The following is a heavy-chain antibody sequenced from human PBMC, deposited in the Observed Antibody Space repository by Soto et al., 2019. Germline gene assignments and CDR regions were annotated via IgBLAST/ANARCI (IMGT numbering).Heavy chain of an antibody. CDR1: GFTLRSYC. CDR2: LSYDGRNT. CDR3: SKDPLLDY. V-gene: IGHV3-30*18. J-gene: IGHJ4*02. Sequence: SLRLSFPAPGFTLRSYCMHWVRQAPGKGLEWVAVLSYDGRNTYYADSVKGRFTISRDNSKNTLFLQMNSLRAEDTALYYCSKDPLLDYWGQGTLVTVSS.